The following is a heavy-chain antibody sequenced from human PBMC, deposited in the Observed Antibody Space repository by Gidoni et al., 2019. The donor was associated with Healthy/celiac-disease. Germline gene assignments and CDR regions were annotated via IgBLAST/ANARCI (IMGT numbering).Heavy chain of an antibody. CDR1: GSPFSGSA. Sequence: EVQLVASGGGLVQPGGSLKLSCAASGSPFSGSAMHWVRQASGKGLEWVGRIRSKANSYATAYAASVKGRFTISRDESKNTAYLQMNSLKTEDTAVYYCTTEGITMIVVAKAFDIWGQGTMVTVSS. J-gene: IGHJ3*02. CDR2: IRSKANSYAT. D-gene: IGHD3-22*01. CDR3: TTEGITMIVVAKAFDI. V-gene: IGHV3-73*01.